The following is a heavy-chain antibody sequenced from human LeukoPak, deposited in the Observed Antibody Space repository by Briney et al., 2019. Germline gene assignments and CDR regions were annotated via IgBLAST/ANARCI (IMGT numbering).Heavy chain of an antibody. J-gene: IGHJ4*02. CDR2: VFSGGNT. D-gene: IGHD5-18*01. CDR3: ARVGPGYTYVYGAPYYFDS. Sequence: GESLRLSCAASGFTVSSNYMSWVRQAPGKGLEWVSLVFSGGNTYYADSVKGRFTISRHNSGNTLYLQMNSLRAEDTAVYYCARVGPGYTYVYGAPYYFDSWGQGTLVTVSS. CDR1: GFTVSSNY. V-gene: IGHV3-53*04.